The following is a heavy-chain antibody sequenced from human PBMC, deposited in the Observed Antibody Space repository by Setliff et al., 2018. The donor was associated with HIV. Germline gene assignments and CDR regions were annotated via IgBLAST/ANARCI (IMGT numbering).Heavy chain of an antibody. Sequence: SETLSLTCTVSGDSFNGSHYLWGWIRQPPGKGLEWIGYIYDSGSPKYNPSLKSRVTISIDTSKSQISLKLTSVTAADTAMYHCARVYYFDSSGYYQRGDVFDIWGRGTLVTVSS. CDR2: IYDSGSP. D-gene: IGHD3-22*01. J-gene: IGHJ2*01. CDR1: GDSFNGSHYL. CDR3: ARVYYFDSSGYYQRGDVFDI. V-gene: IGHV4-61*01.